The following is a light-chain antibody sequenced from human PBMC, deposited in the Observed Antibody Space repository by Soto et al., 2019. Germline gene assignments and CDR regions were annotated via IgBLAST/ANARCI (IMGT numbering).Light chain of an antibody. Sequence: DIQMTQSPSSLSASVGDRVTITCRASQAINNYVAWYQQKPGQCPQLLIYAASTLQSGVPSRFSGSGSGTDFNLTISSLQPEDVATYYCQKYDSVLLIFGGGTKVEVK. CDR2: AAS. V-gene: IGKV1-27*01. J-gene: IGKJ4*01. CDR3: QKYDSVLLI. CDR1: QAINNY.